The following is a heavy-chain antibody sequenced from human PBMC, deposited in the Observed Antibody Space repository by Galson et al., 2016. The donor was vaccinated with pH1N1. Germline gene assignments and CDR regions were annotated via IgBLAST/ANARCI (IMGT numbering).Heavy chain of an antibody. CDR1: GFSISSSGMG. CDR3: AHREVTITNAFDV. J-gene: IGHJ3*01. D-gene: IGHD5-12*01. CDR2: IYWDDDK. V-gene: IGHV2-5*02. Sequence: PALVKPTQTLTLTCTFSGFSISSSGMGVGWIRQPPGKALEWLAVIYWDDDKRYSPSLKSRLTITKDTSKNHVVLTTTNMDPMDTATYYCAHREVTITNAFDVWGQGTMVTVSS.